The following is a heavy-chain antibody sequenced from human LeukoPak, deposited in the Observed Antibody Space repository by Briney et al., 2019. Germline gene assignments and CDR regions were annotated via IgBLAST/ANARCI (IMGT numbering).Heavy chain of an antibody. J-gene: IGHJ4*02. D-gene: IGHD3-22*01. CDR1: GFTFSIYA. Sequence: GGSLRLSCAASGFTFSIYAMSWVRQAPGKGLEWVSAISGSGGTAYYADSVKGRFTISRDNSKNTLYLQMNSLRAEGTAVYYCAKKGYYDGSGYYMYYFDHWGQGTLVTVSS. CDR2: ISGSGGTA. V-gene: IGHV3-23*01. CDR3: AKKGYYDGSGYYMYYFDH.